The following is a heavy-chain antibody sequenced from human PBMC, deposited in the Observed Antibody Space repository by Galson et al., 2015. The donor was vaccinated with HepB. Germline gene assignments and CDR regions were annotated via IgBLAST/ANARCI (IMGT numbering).Heavy chain of an antibody. V-gene: IGHV1-24*01. D-gene: IGHD3-3*01. J-gene: IGHJ2*01. CDR3: ATVPIWSGTHWYFDL. Sequence: SVKVSCKVSGYTLTELSMHWVRQAPGKGLEWMGGSDPEDGETIYAQKFQGRVTMTEDTSTDTAYMELSSLRSEDTAVYYCATVPIWSGTHWYFDLWGRGTLVTVSS. CDR2: SDPEDGET. CDR1: GYTLTELS.